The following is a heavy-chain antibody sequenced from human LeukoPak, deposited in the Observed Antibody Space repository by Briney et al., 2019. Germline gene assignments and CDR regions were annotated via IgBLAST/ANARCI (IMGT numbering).Heavy chain of an antibody. CDR3: ARDPHRYSGSYGTDY. D-gene: IGHD1-26*01. V-gene: IGHV4-30-4*01. CDR2: IYYSGST. Sequence: SQTLSLTCTVSGGSISSGDYYWSWIRQPPGKGLEWIGYIYYSGSTYYNPSLKSRVTISVDTSKNQFSLKLSSVTAADTAVYYCARDPHRYSGSYGTDYWGQGTLVTVSS. J-gene: IGHJ4*02. CDR1: GGSISSGDYY.